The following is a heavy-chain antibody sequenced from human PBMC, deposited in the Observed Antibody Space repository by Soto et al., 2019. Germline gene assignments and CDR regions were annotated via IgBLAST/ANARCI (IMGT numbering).Heavy chain of an antibody. D-gene: IGHD3-3*01. CDR1: GFTFSPYS. J-gene: IGHJ4*02. V-gene: IGHV3-21*01. Sequence: EVQLVESGGGLVKPGGSLRLSCAASGFTFSPYSMNWVRQAPGKGLEWVSSISSSSSYIYYADSVKGRFTISRDNARSSLYLQMNSLRAEDTAVYYCARSSLGILRFWEWSFDYWGQGTLVTVSS. CDR2: ISSSSSYI. CDR3: ARSSLGILRFWEWSFDY.